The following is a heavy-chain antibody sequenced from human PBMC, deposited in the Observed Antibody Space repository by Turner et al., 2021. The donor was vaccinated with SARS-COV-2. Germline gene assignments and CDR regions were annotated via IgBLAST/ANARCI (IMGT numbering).Heavy chain of an antibody. CDR3: AREHPPSSWQTYYFDF. D-gene: IGHD6-13*01. J-gene: IGHJ4*02. CDR1: GFTFSSYG. V-gene: IGHV3-33*01. CDR2: IWYDGSNK. Sequence: QVQLVESGGGVVQTGRSLRLPCAASGFTFSSYGMPWVRQAPGKGLEWVASIWYDGSNKYYADSVKGRFTISRDNSKNTLYLQMNSLRAEDTAVYYCAREHPPSSWQTYYFDFWGQGTLVTVSS.